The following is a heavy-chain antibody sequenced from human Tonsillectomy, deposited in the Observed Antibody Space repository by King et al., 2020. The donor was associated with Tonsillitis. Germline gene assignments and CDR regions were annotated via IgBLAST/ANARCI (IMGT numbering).Heavy chain of an antibody. J-gene: IGHJ4*02. Sequence: QLVQSGAEVKKPGASVKVSCKASGYTFPGYGINWVRPAPGQGLEWMGWINTYNANTYSAQNLQGRVTMTTDTSTSTDYMELRSLRSDDTAVYYCAISPLGQLPRVWGQGTLVTVSS. D-gene: IGHD1-26*01. CDR1: GYTFPGYG. CDR2: INTYNANT. V-gene: IGHV1-18*04. CDR3: AISPLGQLPRV.